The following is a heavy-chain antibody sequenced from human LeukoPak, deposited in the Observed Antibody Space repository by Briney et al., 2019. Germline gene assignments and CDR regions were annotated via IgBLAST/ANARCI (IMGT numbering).Heavy chain of an antibody. CDR1: GGSISSSSYY. Sequence: SETLSLTCTVSGGSISSSSYYWSWIRQPPGKGLEWIGEINHSGSTNYNPTLKSRVTISVDTSKNQFSLKLSSVTAADTAVYYCARYTMAAAYFDYWGQGTLVTVSS. CDR3: ARYTMAAAYFDY. J-gene: IGHJ4*02. CDR2: INHSGST. D-gene: IGHD6-13*01. V-gene: IGHV4-39*07.